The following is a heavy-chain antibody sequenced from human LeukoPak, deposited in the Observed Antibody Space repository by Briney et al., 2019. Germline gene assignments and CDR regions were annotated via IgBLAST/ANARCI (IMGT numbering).Heavy chain of an antibody. CDR3: ARGSEAAARAFDY. CDR2: VWYDGNNK. V-gene: IGHV3-33*01. CDR1: GFTFRSYG. Sequence: GGSLRLSCAASGFTFRSYGMHWVRQAPGKGLEWVAIVWYDGNNKYYADSVKGRFTVSRDNSKDTVSLQLNSLRAEDTAVYYCARGSEAAARAFDYWGQGALVTVPS. D-gene: IGHD6-13*01. J-gene: IGHJ4*02.